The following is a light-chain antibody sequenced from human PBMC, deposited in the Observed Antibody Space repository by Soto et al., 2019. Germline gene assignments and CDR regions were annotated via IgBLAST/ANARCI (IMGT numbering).Light chain of an antibody. Sequence: DIQMTQSPSSLSASVGDRVTITCRASQGIRNYLAWYQQKPGKVPKLLIYAASTLQSGVPSRFSGSGSGTDFTLTISSLQPEDVATYYCQKYNSAPRTFGQGTKVDI. J-gene: IGKJ1*01. CDR3: QKYNSAPRT. CDR1: QGIRNY. V-gene: IGKV1-27*01. CDR2: AAS.